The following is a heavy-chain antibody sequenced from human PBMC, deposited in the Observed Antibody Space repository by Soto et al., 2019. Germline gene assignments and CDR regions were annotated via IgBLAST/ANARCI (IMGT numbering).Heavy chain of an antibody. CDR2: IYYSGST. CDR3: ARARVGASRFDY. Sequence: QVQLQESGPGLVKPSETLSLTCTVSGGSISSYYWSWIRQPPGKGLEWIGYIYYSGSTNYNPSLKSRVTISVDTSKNQFSLKLSSVTAADTAVYYCARARVGASRFDYWGQGTLVTVSS. V-gene: IGHV4-59*08. J-gene: IGHJ4*02. D-gene: IGHD1-26*01. CDR1: GGSISSYY.